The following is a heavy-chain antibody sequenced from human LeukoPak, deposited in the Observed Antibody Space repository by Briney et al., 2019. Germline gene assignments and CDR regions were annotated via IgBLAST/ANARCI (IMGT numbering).Heavy chain of an antibody. J-gene: IGHJ4*02. CDR1: GFTFSSYA. V-gene: IGHV3-23*01. D-gene: IGHD6-19*01. CDR2: ISGSGGST. Sequence: GGSLRLSCVASGFTFSSYAMTWVRQAAGKGLEWVSTISGSGGSTYYADSVKGRFTISRDNSKNTLYLQMNSLRAEDTAVYYCAWARHSSAWYAYWGQGTLVTVSS. CDR3: AWARHSSAWYAY.